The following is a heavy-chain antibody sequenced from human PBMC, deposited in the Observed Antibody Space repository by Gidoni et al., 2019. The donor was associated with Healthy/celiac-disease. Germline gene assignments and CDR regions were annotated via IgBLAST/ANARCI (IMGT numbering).Heavy chain of an antibody. CDR3: SAPLILGDYFDY. CDR1: GFTVSSYA. D-gene: IGHD3-16*01. J-gene: IGHJ4*02. CDR2: ICGSGGST. Sequence: EVQLLESGGGLVQPGGSLRLSWAASGFTVSSYAMSWVRQAPGKGLVWVSAICGSGGSTYYADSVKGRFTTSRDNSKNTLYLQMNSLRAEDTAVYFCSAPLILGDYFDYLGQGTLVTVSS. V-gene: IGHV3-23*01.